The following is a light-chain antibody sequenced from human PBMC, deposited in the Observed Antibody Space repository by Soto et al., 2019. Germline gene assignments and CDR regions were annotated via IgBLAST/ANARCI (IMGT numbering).Light chain of an antibody. CDR3: QQYGSMWT. V-gene: IGKV3-20*01. CDR2: GTS. CDR1: ESVRSSS. J-gene: IGKJ1*01. Sequence: EIVLTQSQGTLSLSPVDGGTLXWRASESVRSSSLAWYQHKPGQAPRLVISGTSRRATGIPDRFSGSGSGTDFTLTINRLEPEDFAMYYCQQYGSMWTFGQGTKVDIK.